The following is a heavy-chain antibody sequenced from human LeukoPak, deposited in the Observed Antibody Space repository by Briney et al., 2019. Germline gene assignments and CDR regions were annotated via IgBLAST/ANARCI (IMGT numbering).Heavy chain of an antibody. V-gene: IGHV4-39*01. CDR1: GGSISSSSYY. CDR3: ARTYYDFWSGYSRPNWFDP. Sequence: SETLSLTCTVSGGSISSSSYYWGWIRQPPGKGLEWIGSIYYSGSTYYDPSLKSRVTISVDTSKNQFSLKLSSVTAADTALYYCARTYYDFWSGYSRPNWFDPWGQGTLVTVSS. D-gene: IGHD3-3*01. J-gene: IGHJ5*02. CDR2: IYYSGST.